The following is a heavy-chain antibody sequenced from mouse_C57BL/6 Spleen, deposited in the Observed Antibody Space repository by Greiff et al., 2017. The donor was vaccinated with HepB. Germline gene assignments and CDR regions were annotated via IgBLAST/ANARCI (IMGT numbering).Heavy chain of an antibody. V-gene: IGHV1-55*01. Sequence: QVQLQQPGAELVKPGASVKMSCKASGYTFTSYWITWVKQMPGQGLEWIGDIYPGSGSTNYNEKYKSKATLTVDTSSSTAYMQLSSLTSEDSAVYYCARVGSGKDYFDYWGQGTTLTVSS. CDR2: IYPGSGST. CDR1: GYTFTSYW. D-gene: IGHD1-3*01. J-gene: IGHJ2*01. CDR3: ARVGSGKDYFDY.